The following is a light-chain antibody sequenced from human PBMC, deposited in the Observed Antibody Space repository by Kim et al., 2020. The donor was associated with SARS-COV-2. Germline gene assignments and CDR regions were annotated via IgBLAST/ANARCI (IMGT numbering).Light chain of an antibody. J-gene: IGKJ2*02. V-gene: IGKV4-1*01. CDR1: QSVLYSSNNKNY. Sequence: DIVMTQSPDSLAVSLGERATINCKSSQSVLYSSNNKNYLAWYQQKPGQPPKLLIYWASTRESGVPDRFSGSGSGTDFTLTISSLQAEDGAVYYCQQYYSARCTSGQGTKLEI. CDR3: QQYYSARCT. CDR2: WAS.